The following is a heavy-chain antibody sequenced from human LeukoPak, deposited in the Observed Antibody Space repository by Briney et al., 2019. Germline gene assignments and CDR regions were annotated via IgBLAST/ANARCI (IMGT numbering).Heavy chain of an antibody. CDR3: ARSADSSGYKRGFDY. CDR2: IKEDGSQK. D-gene: IGHD3-22*01. J-gene: IGHJ4*02. Sequence: GGSLRLSCVASGFTFSNHYMSWVRQAPGKGLEWVANIKEDGSQKYYVDSVKGRFTISRDNAKNSLYLQMNSLRAEDTALYHCARSADSSGYKRGFDYWGQGTLVTVSS. V-gene: IGHV3-7*03. CDR1: GFTFSNHY.